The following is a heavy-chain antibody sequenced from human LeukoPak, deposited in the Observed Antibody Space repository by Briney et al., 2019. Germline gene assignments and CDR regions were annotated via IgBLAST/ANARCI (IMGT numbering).Heavy chain of an antibody. Sequence: PGGSLRLSCAASGFTFRRNDMIWVRQAPGTGLEWVAFIRYDGNSQYYGDSVKGRFTISRDNSDNTVYLEMNSLRAEDTAVYYCVSKRVADSSAYFDYWGQGTPVTVSS. V-gene: IGHV3-30*02. CDR2: IRYDGNSQ. J-gene: IGHJ4*02. D-gene: IGHD3-22*01. CDR1: GFTFRRND. CDR3: VSKRVADSSAYFDY.